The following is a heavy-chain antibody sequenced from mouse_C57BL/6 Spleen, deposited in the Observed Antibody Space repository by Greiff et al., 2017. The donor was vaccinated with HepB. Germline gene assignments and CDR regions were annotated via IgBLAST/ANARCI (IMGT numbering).Heavy chain of an antibody. Sequence: VKLMESGAELAKPGASVKLSCKASGYTFTSYWMHWVKQRPGQGLEWIGYINPSSGYTKYNQKFKDKATLTADKSSSTAYMQLSSLTYEESAVYYCARTGTGTFYAMDYWGQGTSVTVSS. CDR2: INPSSGYT. D-gene: IGHD4-1*01. J-gene: IGHJ4*01. CDR1: GYTFTSYW. CDR3: ARTGTGTFYAMDY. V-gene: IGHV1-7*01.